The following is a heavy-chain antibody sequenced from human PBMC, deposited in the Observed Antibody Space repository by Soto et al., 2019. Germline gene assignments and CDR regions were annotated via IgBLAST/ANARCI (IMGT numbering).Heavy chain of an antibody. CDR1: GGSFSGYY. V-gene: IGHV4-34*01. D-gene: IGHD2-15*01. CDR2: INHSGST. CDR3: ARRIVVVGAATSSLDP. J-gene: IGHJ5*02. Sequence: SETLSRTCAVYGGSFSGYYWSWIRQRPGKGLEWIGEINHSGSTNYNPSLKSRVTISVDTSKNQFSLKLSSVTAADTAVYYCARRIVVVGAATSSLDPWGQGTLVTVS.